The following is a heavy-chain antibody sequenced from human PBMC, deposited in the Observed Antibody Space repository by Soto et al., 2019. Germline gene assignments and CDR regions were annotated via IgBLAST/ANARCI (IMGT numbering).Heavy chain of an antibody. CDR1: GFTFSSYA. CDR2: ISSNGGST. V-gene: IGHV3-64D*08. CDR3: VKAYGSGSFDY. D-gene: IGHD3-10*01. Sequence: PGGSLRLSCSASGFTFSSYAMHWVRQAPGKGLEYVSAISSNGGSTYYADSVKGRFTISRDNSKNTLYLQMSSLRAEDTAVYYCVKAYGSGSFDYWGQGTLVTVSS. J-gene: IGHJ4*02.